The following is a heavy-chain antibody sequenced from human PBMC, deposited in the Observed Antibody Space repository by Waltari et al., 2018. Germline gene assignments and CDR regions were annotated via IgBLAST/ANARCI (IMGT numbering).Heavy chain of an antibody. CDR2: IKQDGSEK. Sequence: EVQLVESGGGLVQPGGSLRLSCAASGLTFSSYWMIWVRQAPGKGLEWVANIKQDGSEKYYVDSVKGRFTISRDNAKNSLYLQMNSLRAEDTAVYYCARVAKGGSYYFDYWGQGTLVTVSS. CDR3: ARVAKGGSYYFDY. CDR1: GLTFSSYW. V-gene: IGHV3-7*01. J-gene: IGHJ4*02. D-gene: IGHD1-26*01.